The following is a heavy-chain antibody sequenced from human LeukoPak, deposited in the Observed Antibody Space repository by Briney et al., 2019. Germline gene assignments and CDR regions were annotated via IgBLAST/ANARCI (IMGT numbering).Heavy chain of an antibody. CDR3: AKDAATHGWFDP. J-gene: IGHJ5*02. D-gene: IGHD6-25*01. V-gene: IGHV3-30*02. CDR2: IQNDGTKK. Sequence: PGGSLRLSCAASGFRFSSYGMNWVRQAPGNGLEWVLFIQNDGTKKCYADFVKGRFTISRENSVNTLYLQMDSLRPEDAAVYYCAKDAATHGWFDPWGQGTLVTVSS. CDR1: GFRFSSYG.